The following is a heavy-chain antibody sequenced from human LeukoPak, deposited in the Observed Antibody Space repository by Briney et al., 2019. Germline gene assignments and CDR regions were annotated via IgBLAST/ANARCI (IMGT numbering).Heavy chain of an antibody. CDR2: ISSSGSTI. Sequence: GGSLRLSCAASGFTFSDYYMSWIRQAPGKGLEWVSYISSSGSTIYYADSVKGRFTISRDNAKNSLYLQMNSLRAEDTAVYYCARGSPYYYDSSSHNFDYWGQGTLVTVSS. J-gene: IGHJ4*02. V-gene: IGHV3-11*04. CDR3: ARGSPYYYDSSSHNFDY. D-gene: IGHD3-22*01. CDR1: GFTFSDYY.